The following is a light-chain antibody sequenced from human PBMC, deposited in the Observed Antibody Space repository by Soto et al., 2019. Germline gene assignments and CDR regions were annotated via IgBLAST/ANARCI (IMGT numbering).Light chain of an antibody. J-gene: IGKJ1*01. Sequence: ESVLTQSPDTLSLSPGERATLSCRASQSVSSSYLAWYQQTPGQAPRLLIYGASSRATGIPDRFSGSGSGTDFTLTISSLEPEDFALYYCQQYASSPWTFGQGTKVEI. CDR1: QSVSSSY. V-gene: IGKV3-20*01. CDR3: QQYASSPWT. CDR2: GAS.